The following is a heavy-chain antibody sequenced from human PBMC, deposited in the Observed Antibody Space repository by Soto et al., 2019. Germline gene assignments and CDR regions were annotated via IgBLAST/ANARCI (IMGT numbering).Heavy chain of an antibody. CDR1: GFTFSTYW. J-gene: IGHJ4*02. D-gene: IGHD3-3*02. V-gene: IGHV3-7*01. Sequence: VQLVESGGGLVQPGGSLRLSCGASGFTFSTYWMSWVRQAPGKGLEWVANIKQDGSETYYVDSVKGRFTISRDNAKNSLYLQMNSLRAEDTAVYYCARDSMTRTSDYWGQGTLVSVSS. CDR2: IKQDGSET. CDR3: ARDSMTRTSDY.